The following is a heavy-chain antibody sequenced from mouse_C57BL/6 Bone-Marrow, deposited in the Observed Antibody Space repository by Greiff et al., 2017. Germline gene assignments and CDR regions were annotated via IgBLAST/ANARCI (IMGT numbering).Heavy chain of an antibody. D-gene: IGHD2-2*01. CDR1: GYTFTGHT. V-gene: IGHV1-78*01. Sequence: QVQLQQSDAELVKPGASVKISCKVSGYTFTGHTIHWMKQRPEQGLEWIGYIYPRDGSTKYNEKFKGKATLTADKSSSTAYMQLNSLTSEDSAVYFCARWGGYAYDAYYYAMDYWGQGTSLTVSS. CDR2: IYPRDGST. J-gene: IGHJ4*01. CDR3: ARWGGYAYDAYYYAMDY.